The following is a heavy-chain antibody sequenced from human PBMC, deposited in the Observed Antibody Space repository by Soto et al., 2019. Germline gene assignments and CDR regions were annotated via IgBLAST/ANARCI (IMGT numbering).Heavy chain of an antibody. J-gene: IGHJ4*02. Sequence: SVKVSCKASGATFSSYAISWVRQAPGQGLDWMRSIXHIFGXAHYAKTFKGXXTISADEXXSTAYMDLSRLRPQDTALYYCASGGIADRALDYWGQGTLVTVSS. V-gene: IGHV1-69*01. CDR1: GATFSSYA. CDR3: ASGGIADRALDY. D-gene: IGHD6-6*01. CDR2: IXHIFGXA.